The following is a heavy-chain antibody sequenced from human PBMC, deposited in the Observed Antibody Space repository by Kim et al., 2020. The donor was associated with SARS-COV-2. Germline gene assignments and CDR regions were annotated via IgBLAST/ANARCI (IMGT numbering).Heavy chain of an antibody. Sequence: GGSLRLSCAASGFTFDDYAMHWVRQAPGKGLEWVSGISWNSGTIDYADSVKGRFTISRDNAKNSLYLQMNSLRSEDTALYYCAKDLTLSATHGMDVWGQGTTVTVSS. V-gene: IGHV3-9*01. CDR3: AKDLTLSATHGMDV. CDR2: ISWNSGTI. J-gene: IGHJ6*02. D-gene: IGHD3-16*02. CDR1: GFTFDDYA.